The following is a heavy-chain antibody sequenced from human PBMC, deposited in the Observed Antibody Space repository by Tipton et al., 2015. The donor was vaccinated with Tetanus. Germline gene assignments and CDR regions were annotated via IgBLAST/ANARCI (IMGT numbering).Heavy chain of an antibody. D-gene: IGHD2-8*01. V-gene: IGHV1-18*01. CDR2: TSAQSGDT. Sequence: QVQLVQSGGEVKKPGASVRVSCRATGYTFAAYGITWVRQAPGQGLEWMGWTSAQSGDTMYAQSLQGRLTLTTDTSSSTAYMELRNLRSDDTGVYFCARTLAYCSTAVCYHLRGYEFWGQGTQVTVSS. CDR1: GYTFAAYG. CDR3: ARTLAYCSTAVCYHLRGYEF. J-gene: IGHJ1*01.